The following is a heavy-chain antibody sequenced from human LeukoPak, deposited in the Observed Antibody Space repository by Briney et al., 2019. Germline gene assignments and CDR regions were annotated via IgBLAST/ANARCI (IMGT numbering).Heavy chain of an antibody. CDR2: VKPDSGDS. J-gene: IGHJ4*02. Sequence: GASVKVSCKASGYTFTDYYIHWVRQAPGQGLEWMAFVKPDSGDSYSAPKFQGRVTMTRDTSITTASMELKWLTSDDTTVYYCATGVATAFTYWGQGTLLTVSS. CDR3: ATGVATAFTY. V-gene: IGHV1-2*02. CDR1: GYTFTDYY. D-gene: IGHD5-12*01.